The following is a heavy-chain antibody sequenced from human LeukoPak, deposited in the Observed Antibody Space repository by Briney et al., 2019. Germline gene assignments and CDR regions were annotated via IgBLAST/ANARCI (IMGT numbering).Heavy chain of an antibody. Sequence: SETLSLTCTVSGGSISSYYWGWIRQPPGKGLEWIGSIYHSGSTYYNPSLKSRVAISVDTSKNQFSLELSSVTAADTAVYYCARLRYDFWSGYTAIDWFFDLWGRGTLVTVSS. D-gene: IGHD3-3*01. CDR3: ARLRYDFWSGYTAIDWFFDL. CDR1: GGSISSYY. J-gene: IGHJ2*01. V-gene: IGHV4-38-2*02. CDR2: IYHSGST.